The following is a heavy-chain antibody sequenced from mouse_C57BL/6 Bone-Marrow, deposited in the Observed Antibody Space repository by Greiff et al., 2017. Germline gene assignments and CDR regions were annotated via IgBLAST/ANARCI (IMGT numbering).Heavy chain of an antibody. Sequence: EVQVVESGEGLVKPGGSLKLSCAASGFTFSSYAMSWVRQTPEKRLEWVAYISSGGDYIYYADTVKGRFTICRDNARNTLYLQMSSLKSEDTAMYYCTRDRGYGSSPYWYFDVWGTGTTVTVSS. CDR2: ISSGGDYI. J-gene: IGHJ1*03. CDR1: GFTFSSYA. D-gene: IGHD1-1*01. V-gene: IGHV5-9-1*02. CDR3: TRDRGYGSSPYWYFDV.